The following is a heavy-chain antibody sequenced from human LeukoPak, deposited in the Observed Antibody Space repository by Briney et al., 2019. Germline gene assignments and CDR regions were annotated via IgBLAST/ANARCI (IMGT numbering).Heavy chain of an antibody. CDR2: ISSSSSYI. CDR3: AREEPNSFDY. J-gene: IGHJ4*02. CDR1: GFTFSSYS. Sequence: GGSLRLSCAASGFTFSSYSMNWVRQAPGKGLEWVSSISSSSSYIYYADLVKGRFTISRDNAKNSLYLQMNSLRAEDTAVYYCAREEPNSFDYWGQGTLVTVSS. V-gene: IGHV3-21*01. D-gene: IGHD1-1*01.